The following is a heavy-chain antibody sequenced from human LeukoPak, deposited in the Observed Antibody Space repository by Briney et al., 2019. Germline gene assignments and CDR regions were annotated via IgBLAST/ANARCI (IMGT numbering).Heavy chain of an antibody. CDR3: ARDSSGYYYYFDY. J-gene: IGHJ4*02. V-gene: IGHV1-69*13. D-gene: IGHD3-22*01. Sequence: GASVKVSCKASGGTLSSYAISWVRQAPGQGLEWMGGIIPIFGTANYAQKFQGRVTITADESTSTAYMELSSLRSEDTAVYYCARDSSGYYYYFDYWGQGTLVTVSS. CDR1: GGTLSSYA. CDR2: IIPIFGTA.